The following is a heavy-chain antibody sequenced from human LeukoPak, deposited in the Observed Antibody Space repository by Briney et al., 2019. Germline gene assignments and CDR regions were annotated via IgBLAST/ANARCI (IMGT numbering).Heavy chain of an antibody. CDR3: ARVDCSGGSCYFFNGDQYFDY. D-gene: IGHD2-15*01. CDR1: GGSISNKY. CDR2: IYYSGST. J-gene: IGHJ4*02. V-gene: IGHV4-59*01. Sequence: PSETLSLTCTVSGGSISNKYWSWIRQPPGKGLEWIGYIYYSGSTNYNPSLKSRVTISVDTSKNQFSLKLSSVTAADTAVYYCARVDCSGGSCYFFNGDQYFDYWGQGTLVTVSS.